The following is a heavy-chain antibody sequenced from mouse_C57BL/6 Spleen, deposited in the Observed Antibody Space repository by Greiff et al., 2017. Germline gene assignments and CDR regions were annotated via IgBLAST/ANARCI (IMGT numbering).Heavy chain of an antibody. CDR3: DYYGSRGWYFDV. V-gene: IGHV1-22*01. Sequence: EVQRVESGPELVKPGASVKMSCKASGYTFTDYNMHWVKQSHGKSLEWIGYINPNNGGTSYNQKFKGKATLTVNKSSSTAYMELRSLTSEDSAVYYGDYYGSRGWYFDVWGTGTTVTVSS. CDR2: INPNNGGT. D-gene: IGHD1-1*01. J-gene: IGHJ1*03. CDR1: GYTFTDYN.